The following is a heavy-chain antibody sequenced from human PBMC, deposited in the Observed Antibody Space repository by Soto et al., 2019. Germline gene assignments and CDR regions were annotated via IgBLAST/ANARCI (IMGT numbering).Heavy chain of an antibody. Sequence: QVQLQESGPGLVKPSQTLSLTCTVSGDSIGTGGYYWDWIRQHPGKGPEWIGYIHYSGNTYYNPSLKSRRTISLDTSKNQFSLHLSSVTAADTAVYYCATNHDDISGRTSRHFDSWGQGTLVNVSS. CDR3: ATNHDDISGRTSRHFDS. CDR1: GDSIGTGGYY. V-gene: IGHV4-31*03. D-gene: IGHD3-22*01. CDR2: IHYSGNT. J-gene: IGHJ4*02.